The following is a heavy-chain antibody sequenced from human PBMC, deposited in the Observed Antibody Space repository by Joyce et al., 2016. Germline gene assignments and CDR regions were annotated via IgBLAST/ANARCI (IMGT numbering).Heavy chain of an antibody. V-gene: IGHV3-15*01. CDR1: GFSFRNAW. CDR2: VKSKSQGGTT. Sequence: EVQLVESGGGLVKPGGSLRLSCAASGFSFRNAWVTGVRKAPGKGLAWVGRVKSKSQGGTTDYAAPVKGRFTISRDDSRDTAYLQMNSLKSEDTGVYFCVTGLCIGTACHWDDAFDVWGQGTMVTVSS. J-gene: IGHJ3*01. D-gene: IGHD2-2*01. CDR3: VTGLCIGTACHWDDAFDV.